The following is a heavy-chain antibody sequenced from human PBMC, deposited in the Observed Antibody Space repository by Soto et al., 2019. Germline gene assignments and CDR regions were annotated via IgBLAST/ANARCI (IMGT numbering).Heavy chain of an antibody. Sequence: ASVNVSCKVSGYTLTELSMHWVRQAPGKGLEWMGGFDPEDGETIYAQKFQGRVTMTEDTSTDTAYMELSSLRSEDTAVYYCATVYPRHNYYYYFMDVWGKGTTVTVSS. V-gene: IGHV1-24*01. J-gene: IGHJ6*03. CDR1: GYTLTELS. CDR3: ATVYPRHNYYYYFMDV. CDR2: FDPEDGET.